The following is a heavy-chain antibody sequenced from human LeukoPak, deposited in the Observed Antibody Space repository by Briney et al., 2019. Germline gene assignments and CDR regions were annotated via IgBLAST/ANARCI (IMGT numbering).Heavy chain of an antibody. CDR2: ISYDGSNK. CDR1: GFTFKNAW. Sequence: GGSLRLSCAASGFTFKNAWMSWVRQAPGKGLGWVAVISYDGSNKYYADSVKGRFTISRDNSKNTLYLQMNSLRAEDTAVYYCARPSFYGDSSSDYWGQGTLVTVSS. D-gene: IGHD4-17*01. CDR3: ARPSFYGDSSSDY. V-gene: IGHV3-30-3*01. J-gene: IGHJ4*02.